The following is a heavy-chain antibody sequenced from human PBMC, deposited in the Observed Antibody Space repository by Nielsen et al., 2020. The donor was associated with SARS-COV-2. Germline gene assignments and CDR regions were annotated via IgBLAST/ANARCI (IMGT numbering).Heavy chain of an antibody. CDR2: IYPGDSDT. Sequence: GESLKISCKSSGYSFTSYWIGWVRQMPGKGLEWMGIIYPGDSDTRYSPSFQGQVTISADKSISTAYLQWSSLKASDTAMYYCARHKFEDGDYEGYYGMDVWGQGTTVTVSS. CDR3: ARHKFEDGDYEGYYGMDV. J-gene: IGHJ6*02. V-gene: IGHV5-51*01. CDR1: GYSFTSYW. D-gene: IGHD4-17*01.